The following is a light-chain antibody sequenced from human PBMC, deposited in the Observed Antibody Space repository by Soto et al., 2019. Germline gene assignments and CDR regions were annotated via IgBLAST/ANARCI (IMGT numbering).Light chain of an antibody. V-gene: IGLV1-40*01. CDR3: QSYDSSLSGSVV. J-gene: IGLJ1*01. CDR1: SSNIGAGHD. Sequence: QSVLTQPPSVSGAPGQRVTISCTGSSSNIGAGHDVHWYQHLPGTAPKLLIYGNGNRPSGVPDRFSGSKSGTSASLAITGLQTEDEADYYCQSYDSSLSGSVVFGTGTKVTVL. CDR2: GNG.